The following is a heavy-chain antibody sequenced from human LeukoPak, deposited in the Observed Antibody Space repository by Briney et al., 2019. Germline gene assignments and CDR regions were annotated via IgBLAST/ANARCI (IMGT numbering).Heavy chain of an antibody. CDR1: GFTFSTYN. V-gene: IGHV3-21*01. J-gene: IGHJ4*02. CDR3: ATDGTPLRVGEVFFDN. D-gene: IGHD3-10*01. CDR2: ITSTSSYI. Sequence: PGESLRLSCAASGFTFSTYNMNWVRQAPGKGLERVSSITSTSSYIYYADSVKGRFTISRDDAKNSVYLQMNSLRDEDTAVYYCATDGTPLRVGEVFFDNWGQGTLVTVSS.